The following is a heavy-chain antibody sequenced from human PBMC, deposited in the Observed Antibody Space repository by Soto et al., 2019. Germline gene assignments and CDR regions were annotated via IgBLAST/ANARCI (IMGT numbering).Heavy chain of an antibody. CDR1: GGTFSSWT. Sequence: QVQLVQSGAEVKPPGSSVRVSCKASGGTFSSWTVSWVRQAPGQGLEWLGRIIPLLDRPNYAQKFQGRLTITADRSTATAYMDLHSLASDDTAVYFGAKAPGNSLFWFDSWGQGTLVAVSS. CDR2: IIPLLDRP. J-gene: IGHJ5*01. CDR3: AKAPGNSLFWFDS. V-gene: IGHV1-69*02.